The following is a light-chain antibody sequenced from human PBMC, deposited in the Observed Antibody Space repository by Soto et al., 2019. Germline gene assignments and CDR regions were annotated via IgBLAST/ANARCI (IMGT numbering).Light chain of an antibody. J-gene: IGLJ2*01. CDR3: GAWDGSLSVVL. CDR2: DSD. CDR1: XXXIGSNY. V-gene: IGLV1-51*01. Sequence: QSVLTQPPSVSAAPGQKVTIXXSGXXXXIGSNYVSWYQHLPGTAPKLVIYDSDRRPSEIPDRFSGSKSGTSATLDITGLQTGDEADYYCGAWDGSLSVVLFGGGTKVTVL.